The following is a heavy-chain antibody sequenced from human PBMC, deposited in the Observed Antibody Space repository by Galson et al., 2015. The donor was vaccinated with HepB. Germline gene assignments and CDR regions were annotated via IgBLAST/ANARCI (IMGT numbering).Heavy chain of an antibody. Sequence: SLRLSCAASGFTFSNAWMSWVRQAPGKGLEWVGRIKSKTDGGTTDYAAPVKGRFTISRDDSKNTLYLQMNSLKTEDTAVYYCTTALGSGSYYKGEAYYYYGTDVCGQGTPVTASS. CDR1: GFTFSNAW. V-gene: IGHV3-15*01. CDR3: TTALGSGSYYKGEAYYYYGTDV. J-gene: IGHJ6*02. CDR2: IKSKTDGGTT. D-gene: IGHD3-10*01.